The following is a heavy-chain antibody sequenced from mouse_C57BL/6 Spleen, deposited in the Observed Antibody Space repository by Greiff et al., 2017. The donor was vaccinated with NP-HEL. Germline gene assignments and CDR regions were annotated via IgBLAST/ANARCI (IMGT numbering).Heavy chain of an antibody. V-gene: IGHV1-55*01. CDR2: IYPGSGST. D-gene: IGHD4-1*01. Sequence: VQLQQPGAELVKPGASVKMSCKASGYTFTSYWITWVKQRPGQGLEWIGDIYPGSGSTNYNEKFKSKATLTVDKSSSTAYMQLSSLTSEDSAVYYCAGSLLAGTGYYYAMDYWGQGTSVTVSS. CDR1: GYTFTSYW. CDR3: AGSLLAGTGYYYAMDY. J-gene: IGHJ4*01.